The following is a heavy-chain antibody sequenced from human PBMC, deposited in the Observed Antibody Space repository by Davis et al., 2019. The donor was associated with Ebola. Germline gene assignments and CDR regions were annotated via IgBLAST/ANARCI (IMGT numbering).Heavy chain of an antibody. D-gene: IGHD2-2*01. CDR2: IIPIFGTA. J-gene: IGHJ4*02. CDR3: AKASFLVVPAAFGRAGY. Sequence: SVKVSCKASGGTFSSYAISWVRQAPGQGLEWMGGIIPIFGTANYAQKFQGRVTITADESTSTAYMELSSLRAEDTAVYYCAKASFLVVPAAFGRAGYWGQGTLVTVSS. V-gene: IGHV1-69*13. CDR1: GGTFSSYA.